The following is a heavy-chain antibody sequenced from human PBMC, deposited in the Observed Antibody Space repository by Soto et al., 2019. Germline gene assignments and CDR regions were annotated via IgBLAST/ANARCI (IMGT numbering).Heavy chain of an antibody. J-gene: IGHJ4*02. CDR2: ISGSGSTI. CDR3: ARDEGYYDSSGDYPYYFDY. Sequence: QVQLVESGGGLVKPGGSLRLSCAASGFTFSDYYMIWIRQAPGKGLEWISYISGSGSTIYYADSVKGRFTISRDNAKNSLYLQMNRLRAEDTAMYYCARDEGYYDSSGDYPYYFDYWGQGTLVTVSS. V-gene: IGHV3-11*01. CDR1: GFTFSDYY. D-gene: IGHD3-22*01.